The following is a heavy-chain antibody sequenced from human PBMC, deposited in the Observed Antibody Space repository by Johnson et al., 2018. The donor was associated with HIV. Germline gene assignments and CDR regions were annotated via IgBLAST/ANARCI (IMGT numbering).Heavy chain of an antibody. Sequence: VPLVEFGGGLVQPGGSLRLSCAASGFTFSSYWMSWVRQAPGTGLEWVANIKQDGSEKYYVDSVKGLFTISRDNAKNSLYLQTNSLRAEDTAVYYCALEAVRSTDAFDIWGQGTMVIVSS. CDR3: ALEAVRSTDAFDI. CDR1: GFTFSSYW. J-gene: IGHJ3*02. D-gene: IGHD3-10*01. V-gene: IGHV3-7*05. CDR2: IKQDGSEK.